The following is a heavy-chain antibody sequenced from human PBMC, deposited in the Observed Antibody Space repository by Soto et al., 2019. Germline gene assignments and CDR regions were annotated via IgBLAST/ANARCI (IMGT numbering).Heavy chain of an antibody. V-gene: IGHV4-39*01. D-gene: IGHD6-13*01. CDR2: LYYSGST. J-gene: IGHJ5*02. CDR1: GGSISSSSYY. Sequence: SETLSLTCTVSGGSISSSSYYWGWIRQPPGKGLEWIGSLYYSGSTYYNPSLKSRVTISVDTSKNQFSLKLSSVTAADTAVYYCAGSTSWFDPWGQGTLVTVS. CDR3: AGSTSWFDP.